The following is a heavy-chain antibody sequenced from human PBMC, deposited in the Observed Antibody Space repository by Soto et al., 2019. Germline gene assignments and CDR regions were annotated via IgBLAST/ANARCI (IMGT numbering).Heavy chain of an antibody. CDR2: ITPVFGAP. D-gene: IGHD5-12*01. Sequence: QVQLVQSGAEVKKPGSSVKVSCKASGGTFGSSTISWVRQAPGQGLEWMGGITPVFGAPNYAQKFQGRGTITADKSTSTAYMELRSLRSEDTAVYYCARGELATIAYFDWWGQGTQVTVSS. V-gene: IGHV1-69*06. CDR3: ARGELATIAYFDW. J-gene: IGHJ4*02. CDR1: GGTFGSST.